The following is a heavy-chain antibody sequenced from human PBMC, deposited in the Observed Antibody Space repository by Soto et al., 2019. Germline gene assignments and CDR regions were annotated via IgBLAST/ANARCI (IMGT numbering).Heavy chain of an antibody. V-gene: IGHV2-26*01. CDR2: IFSNDEK. Sequence: SGPTLVNPTETLTLTFSVSGFSLINTRMGVSWIRQPPGKALEWLAHIFSNDEKSYRTSLKSSLTISKDTSKSQVVLTMTNMDPVDTATYYCARITLHSGSHYFDYWGQGALVTVSS. CDR1: GFSLINTRMG. J-gene: IGHJ4*02. CDR3: ARITLHSGSHYFDY. D-gene: IGHD1-26*01.